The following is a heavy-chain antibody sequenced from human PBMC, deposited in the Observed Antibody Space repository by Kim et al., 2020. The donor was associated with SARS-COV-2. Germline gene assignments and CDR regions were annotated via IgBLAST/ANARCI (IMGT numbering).Heavy chain of an antibody. CDR2: IYYSGST. CDR3: ARSVYDYVWGSYRSDD. V-gene: IGHV4-59*13. Sequence: SETLSLTCTVSGGSISSYYWSWIRQPPGKGLEWIGYIYYSGSTNYNPSLKIRVTISVDTSKNQFSLKLSSVTAADTAVYYCARSVYDYVWGSYRSDDWGQRAPVTVSS. CDR1: GGSISSYY. D-gene: IGHD3-16*02. J-gene: IGHJ4*02.